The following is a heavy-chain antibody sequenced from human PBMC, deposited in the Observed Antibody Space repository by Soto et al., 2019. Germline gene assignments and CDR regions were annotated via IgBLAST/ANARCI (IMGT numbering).Heavy chain of an antibody. D-gene: IGHD7-27*01. CDR3: ARLSGPDHGTKF. Sequence: PGESLNISCQGSGYSFTPYWIAWMRQMPVKGMEWMGIIYPGDSDTRYSPSFQGQVTVSADKSISTAYLQWRSLKASHTAIYYWARLSGPDHGTKFWGQGTLVSVS. V-gene: IGHV5-51*01. J-gene: IGHJ4*02. CDR1: GYSFTPYW. CDR2: IYPGDSDT.